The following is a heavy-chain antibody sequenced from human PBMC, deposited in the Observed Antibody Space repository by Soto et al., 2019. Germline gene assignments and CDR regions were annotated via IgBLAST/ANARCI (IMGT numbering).Heavy chain of an antibody. CDR1: GDSITSYY. CDR2: VFSSGTT. D-gene: IGHD3-22*01. V-gene: IGHV4-4*07. CDR3: ARVGDSGYYWYFDY. Sequence: PSETLSLTCTVSGDSITSYYWTWIRQAAGKRLECIGRVFSSGTTNYNPSLKSRVTMSVDTSKNQLSLKLTSVTAADTAVYYCARVGDSGYYWYFDYWGQGALGTVPQ. J-gene: IGHJ4*02.